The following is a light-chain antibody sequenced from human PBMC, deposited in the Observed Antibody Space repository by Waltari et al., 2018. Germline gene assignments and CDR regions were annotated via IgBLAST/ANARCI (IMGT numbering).Light chain of an antibody. Sequence: SYVLTPPPSVSVAPGETARITCVGHNLETKRVPCSQQTPGQAPIFVISYDIDRPSGIPERFSGSNSGNTATLTISRVEAADEADYYCQVWDANNDPGVFGTGTEVTVL. J-gene: IGLJ1*01. CDR1: NLETKR. CDR2: YDI. V-gene: IGLV3-21*04. CDR3: QVWDANNDPGV.